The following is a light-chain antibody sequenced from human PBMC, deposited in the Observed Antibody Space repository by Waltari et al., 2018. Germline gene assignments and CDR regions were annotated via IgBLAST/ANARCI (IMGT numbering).Light chain of an antibody. CDR2: EVS. J-gene: IGLJ2*01. CDR3: CSYAGSYTLV. Sequence: QSALTQPRSVSGSPGQSVTISCPGTSSDVGGYNYVPWYQQHPGKAHKLMIYEVSKRPSGVPDRFSGSKSGNTASLTISGLQAEDEADYYCCSYAGSYTLVFGGGTKLTVL. CDR1: SSDVGGYNY. V-gene: IGLV2-11*01.